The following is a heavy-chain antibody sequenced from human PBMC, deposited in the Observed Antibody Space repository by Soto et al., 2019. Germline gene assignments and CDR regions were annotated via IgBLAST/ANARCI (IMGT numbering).Heavy chain of an antibody. D-gene: IGHD1-26*01. CDR2: ISNSGGST. Sequence: EVQLLESGGGLVQPGGSLRLSCAASGLTFSKYAMSWVRQAPEKGLEWVSVISNSGGSTYYADSVKGRFTISRDNSKNTLYLQMSSLRVEDTAVYYCARVLSGSSYFSYAMDVWGQGTTVTVSS. V-gene: IGHV3-23*01. CDR3: ARVLSGSSYFSYAMDV. CDR1: GLTFSKYA. J-gene: IGHJ6*02.